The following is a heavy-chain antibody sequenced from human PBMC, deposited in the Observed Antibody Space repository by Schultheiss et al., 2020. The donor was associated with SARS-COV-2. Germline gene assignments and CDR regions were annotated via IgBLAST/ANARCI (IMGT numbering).Heavy chain of an antibody. V-gene: IGHV4-61*01. CDR3: ARGNDFVYFFDS. CDR1: GGSVSSGSYY. D-gene: IGHD3-3*01. CDR2: IYYSGTT. J-gene: IGHJ4*02. Sequence: SETLSLTCTVSGGSVSSGSYYWSWIRQPPGKGLEWIGNIYYSGTTNYSPSLKSRLTISIYTSKNQFSLKLTSLTAADTAIYYCARGNDFVYFFDSWGQGTLVTVSS.